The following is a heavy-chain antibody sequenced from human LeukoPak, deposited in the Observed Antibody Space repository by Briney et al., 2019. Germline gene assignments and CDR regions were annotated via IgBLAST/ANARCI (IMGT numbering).Heavy chain of an antibody. Sequence: GRSLRLSCAASGFTFDDYAMHWVRHAPGKGLEWVSGISWNSGSIGYADSVKGRFTISRDNAKNSLYLQMNSLRAEDTALYYCAKSGWELLEGGGSYFDYWGQGTLVTVPS. J-gene: IGHJ4*02. CDR2: ISWNSGSI. CDR1: GFTFDDYA. D-gene: IGHD1-26*01. V-gene: IGHV3-9*01. CDR3: AKSGWELLEGGGSYFDY.